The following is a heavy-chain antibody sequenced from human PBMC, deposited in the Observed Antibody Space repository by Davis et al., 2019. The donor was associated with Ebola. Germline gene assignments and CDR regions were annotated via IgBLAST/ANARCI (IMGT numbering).Heavy chain of an antibody. CDR2: IYQSGST. Sequence: GSLRLSCTVSGGSISNNNWWSWVRQPPGKGLEWIGEIYQSGSTNYNPSLKSRVTISVDTSKNQFSLKLSSVTAADTAVYYCARHENDFWSGYYLSFWFDPWGQGTLVTVSS. J-gene: IGHJ5*02. D-gene: IGHD3-3*01. V-gene: IGHV4-4*02. CDR3: ARHENDFWSGYYLSFWFDP. CDR1: GGSISNNNW.